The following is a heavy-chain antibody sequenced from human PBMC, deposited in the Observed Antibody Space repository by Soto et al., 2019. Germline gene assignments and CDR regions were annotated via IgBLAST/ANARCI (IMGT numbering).Heavy chain of an antibody. V-gene: IGHV3-48*03. J-gene: IGHJ6*02. CDR1: GFTFSSYE. Sequence: LRLSCSASGFTFSSYEMNWVRQAPGKGLEWASYISDSGRTIYYADSVKGRFTVSRDDAQNSVYLQMDSLRAEDTAVYYCARDLLHYDFWSGYSAYFYYGMDVWGPGTTVTVSS. CDR3: ARDLLHYDFWSGYSAYFYYGMDV. CDR2: ISDSGRTI. D-gene: IGHD3-3*01.